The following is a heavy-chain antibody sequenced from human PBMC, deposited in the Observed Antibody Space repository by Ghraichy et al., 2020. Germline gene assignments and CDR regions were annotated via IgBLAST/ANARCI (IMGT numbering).Heavy chain of an antibody. J-gene: IGHJ2*01. Sequence: GGSLRLSCTASGFTFSNSAMAWVRQAPGRGPEWVSAMSANGVSTFYADSVRGRFTVSRDDSKNALFLQMDSLRAEDTAIYYCAKGQKYWYFDLWGRGTLVTVSS. V-gene: IGHV3-23*01. CDR1: GFTFSNSA. CDR2: MSANGVST. CDR3: AKGQKYWYFDL.